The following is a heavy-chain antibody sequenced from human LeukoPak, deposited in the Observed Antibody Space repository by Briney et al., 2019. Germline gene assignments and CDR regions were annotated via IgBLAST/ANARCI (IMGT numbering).Heavy chain of an antibody. D-gene: IGHD3-10*01. J-gene: IGHJ4*02. CDR1: GYTFTNYY. CDR2: INPSGGST. CDR3: ARDIRDLYYYGSGSYPSYYFDY. V-gene: IGHV1-46*01. Sequence: ASVKVSCKASGYTFTNYYMHWVRQAPGQGLEWMGIINPSGGSTSYAQKFQGRVTMTRDTSTSTVYMGLSSLRSEDTAVYYCARDIRDLYYYGSGSYPSYYFDYWGQGTLVTVSS.